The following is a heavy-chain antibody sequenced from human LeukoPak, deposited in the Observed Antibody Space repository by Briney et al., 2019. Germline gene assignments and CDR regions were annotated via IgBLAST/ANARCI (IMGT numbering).Heavy chain of an antibody. CDR2: ISISSSYI. D-gene: IGHD1-1*01. CDR1: AFTFSSNS. CDR3: ARGDWNDAFDY. Sequence: GGYLRLSRAASAFTFSSNSRNWLRQAPGKGLEWVSSISISSSYIYYADYVKGRFTISRDNDKNSLYLQMNSLRAEDTAVYYCARGDWNDAFDYWGQGTLVTVSS. V-gene: IGHV3-21*01. J-gene: IGHJ4*02.